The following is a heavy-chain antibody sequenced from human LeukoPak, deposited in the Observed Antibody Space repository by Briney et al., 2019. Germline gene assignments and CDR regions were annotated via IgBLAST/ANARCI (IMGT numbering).Heavy chain of an antibody. CDR1: GFTFSSYD. D-gene: IGHD4-17*01. Sequence: PGGSLRLSCAASGFTFSSYDMHWVRQATGKGLEWVSAIGTAGDTYYPGSVKGRFTISRDNSKNTLYVQMSSLRPEDTAIYYCAREAGDYYVVDAFDIWGQGTMVTVSS. J-gene: IGHJ3*02. V-gene: IGHV3-13*01. CDR2: IGTAGDT. CDR3: AREAGDYYVVDAFDI.